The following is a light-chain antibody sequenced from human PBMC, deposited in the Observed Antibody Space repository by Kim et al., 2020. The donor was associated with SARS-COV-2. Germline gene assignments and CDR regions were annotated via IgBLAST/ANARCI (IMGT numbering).Light chain of an antibody. J-gene: IGKJ2*01. CDR2: DAT. Sequence: SAVVGDRVTITCRASQSITRLVDWYQQKPGKAPKLLIYDATSVKSGVPSRFSGSGCGTEFTLTISSLQPEDVASYSCQQYNNLPYTFGQGTKLEI. V-gene: IGKV1-5*01. CDR3: QQYNNLPYT. CDR1: QSITRL.